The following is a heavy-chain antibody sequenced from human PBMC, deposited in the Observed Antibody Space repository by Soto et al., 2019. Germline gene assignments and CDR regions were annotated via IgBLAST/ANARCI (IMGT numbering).Heavy chain of an antibody. Sequence: QVQLQESGPGLVKPSQTLSLTCAISGDSVSSHSAAWNWIRLSPARGLEWLARTYYRSRWYNDSAVSVRSRITVNPDTSKNQFSLQLTSVTPEDTAVYYCAGTTSHQWYYMDVWGKGTTVTVSS. J-gene: IGHJ6*03. CDR2: TYYRSRWYN. CDR1: GDSVSSHSAA. CDR3: AGTTSHQWYYMDV. V-gene: IGHV6-1*01. D-gene: IGHD1-7*01.